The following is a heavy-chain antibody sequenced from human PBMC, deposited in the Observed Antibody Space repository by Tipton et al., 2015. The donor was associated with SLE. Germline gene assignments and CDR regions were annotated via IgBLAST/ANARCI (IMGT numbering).Heavy chain of an antibody. Sequence: SLRLSCAASGFTFSTSAMHWVRQAPGKGLEWVAVIWYDGSNKFYADSVKGRFTISRDNSKNTVSLQMNSLRVEDTAVYFCPKGRGGEFLDYWGQGTLVTVSS. V-gene: IGHV3-33*03. CDR1: GFTFSTSA. J-gene: IGHJ4*02. CDR2: IWYDGSNK. D-gene: IGHD3-16*01. CDR3: PKGRGGEFLDY.